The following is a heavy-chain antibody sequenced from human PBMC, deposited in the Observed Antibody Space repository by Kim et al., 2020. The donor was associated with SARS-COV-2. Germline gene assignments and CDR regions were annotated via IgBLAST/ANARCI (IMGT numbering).Heavy chain of an antibody. CDR1: GYTFTSYG. CDR3: SRYYYGSGSYYTNYYYYGMDV. V-gene: IGHV1-18*01. D-gene: IGHD3-10*01. CDR2: ISAYNGNT. Sequence: ASVKVSCKASGYTFTSYGISWVRQAPGQGLEWMGWISAYNGNTNYAQKLQGRVTMPTDTSTSTAYMELRSLSCDDTAVYYCSRYYYGSGSYYTNYYYYGMDVWGQGTTVTVSS. J-gene: IGHJ6*02.